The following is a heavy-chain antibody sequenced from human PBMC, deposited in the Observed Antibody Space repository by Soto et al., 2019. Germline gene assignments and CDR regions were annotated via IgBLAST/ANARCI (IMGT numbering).Heavy chain of an antibody. CDR3: AKSGSFGCCNWFDP. V-gene: IGHV3-23*01. J-gene: IGHJ5*02. CDR2: ISGSGADT. Sequence: EVQLLESGGGLVQPGGSLRLSCAASGFTFSSYAMTWVRQAPGKGLEWVSAISGSGADTYYADSVRGRFTISRDNSTHELYLQMNSLGADDTAVYYCAKSGSFGCCNWFDPWGQGTLVTVSS. D-gene: IGHD3-10*01. CDR1: GFTFSSYA.